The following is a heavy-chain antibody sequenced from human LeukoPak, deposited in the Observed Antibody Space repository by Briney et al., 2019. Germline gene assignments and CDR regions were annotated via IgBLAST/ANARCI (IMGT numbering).Heavy chain of an antibody. Sequence: PSQTLSLTCTVSARSISSGSSYCSWIRQPAGKGREWIGSIYTSGSTNNNPSLKSRVTISVDTSKNQFSLKLSSVTAADTAVYYCARGTMIGDWFDPWGQGTLVTVSS. D-gene: IGHD3-22*01. J-gene: IGHJ5*02. CDR3: ARGTMIGDWFDP. CDR1: ARSISSGSSY. V-gene: IGHV4-61*02. CDR2: IYTSGST.